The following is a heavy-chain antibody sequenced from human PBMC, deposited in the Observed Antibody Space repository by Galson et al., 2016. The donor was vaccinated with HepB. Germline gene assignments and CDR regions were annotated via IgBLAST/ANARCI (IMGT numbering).Heavy chain of an antibody. CDR2: IRREAYGGTT. J-gene: IGHJ4*02. Sequence: SLRLSCAASGFTFGDYAMSWFRQAPGKGPEWVGFIRREAYGGTTECAASVGGRFTISRDDSKSIAYLQMSSLKSEDTAVYYCTRAGQTRSWYGCEFEYWGQGAMVTFSS. V-gene: IGHV3-49*03. CDR1: GFTFGDYA. D-gene: IGHD6-13*01. CDR3: TRAGQTRSWYGCEFEY.